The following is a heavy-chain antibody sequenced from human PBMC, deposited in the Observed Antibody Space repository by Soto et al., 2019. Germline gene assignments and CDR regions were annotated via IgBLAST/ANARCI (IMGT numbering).Heavy chain of an antibody. V-gene: IGHV1-18*01. CDR3: ARDSPPVDY. CDR1: GYTFTNYG. CDR2: ISAYNGNT. J-gene: IGHJ4*02. Sequence: QVQLVQSGAEVKKPGASVKVSCKASGYTFTNYGISWVRQAPGQGLEWMGWISAYNGNTNYAQKLQGRDTMTTDTCLSTACLELRSLRSDDTAVYYCARDSPPVDYWGQGTLVTVSS.